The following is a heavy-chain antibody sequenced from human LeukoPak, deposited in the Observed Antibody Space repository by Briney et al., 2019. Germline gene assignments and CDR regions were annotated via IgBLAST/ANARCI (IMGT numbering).Heavy chain of an antibody. CDR1: GYTFTNYA. CDR3: ARGIWSRTVSSYYLDY. V-gene: IGHV1-3*01. CDR2: INAGNGNT. D-gene: IGHD3-3*01. Sequence: ASVKVSCKASGYTFTNYAMQWVRQAPGQRLERMGWINAGNGNTRYSQRFQGRVTITRDTSASTVYMEVTSLRSEDTAVYYCARGIWSRTVSSYYLDYWGQGTLVTVSS. J-gene: IGHJ4*02.